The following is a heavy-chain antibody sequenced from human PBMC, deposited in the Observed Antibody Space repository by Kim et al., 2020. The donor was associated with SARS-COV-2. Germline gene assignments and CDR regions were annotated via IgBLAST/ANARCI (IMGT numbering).Heavy chain of an antibody. D-gene: IGHD3-9*01. J-gene: IGHJ4*02. V-gene: IGHV1-24*01. CDR3: ATDRDWLLSFDY. Sequence: IHAQKFQCRVTMTEDTSTDTAYMELSSLRSEDTAVYYCATDRDWLLSFDYWGQGTLVTVSS.